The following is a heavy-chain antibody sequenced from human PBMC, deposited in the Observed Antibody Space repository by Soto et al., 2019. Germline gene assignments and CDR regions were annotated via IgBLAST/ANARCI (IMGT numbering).Heavy chain of an antibody. CDR1: GYTFTSYG. CDR2: ISAYNGNT. J-gene: IGHJ6*02. V-gene: IGHV1-18*01. CDR3: ARDRLYYDILTGYYEAYGMDV. D-gene: IGHD3-9*01. Sequence: QVQLVQSGAEVKKPGASVKVSCKASGYTFTSYGISWVRQAPGQGLEWMGWISAYNGNTNYAQKLQGRVTMTTDTSTSTAYMELRSLRSDDTAVYYCARDRLYYDILTGYYEAYGMDVWGQGTTVTVYS.